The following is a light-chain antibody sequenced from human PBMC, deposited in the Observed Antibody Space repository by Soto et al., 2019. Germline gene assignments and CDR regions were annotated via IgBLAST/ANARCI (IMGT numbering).Light chain of an antibody. J-gene: IGLJ2*01. CDR3: GSYTGNNAWL. CDR1: SSDIGTYNL. Sequence: QSALTQPASVSGSPGQSITISCSGTSSDIGTYNLVSWYQQHPGKAPKLMISEGSKRPSGVSNRFSGSKSGTTASLTISGLQTDDEADYYCGSYTGNNAWLFGGGTKLTVL. CDR2: EGS. V-gene: IGLV2-14*02.